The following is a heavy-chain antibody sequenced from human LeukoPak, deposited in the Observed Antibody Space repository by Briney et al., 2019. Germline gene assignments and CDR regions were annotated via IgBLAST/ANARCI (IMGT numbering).Heavy chain of an antibody. J-gene: IGHJ3*02. D-gene: IGHD2/OR15-2a*01. Sequence: GGSLRLSCAASGFTFSDYYMTWIRQAPGKGLEWLSYISSGGSTIYYADSVRGRFTISKDNAKNSLYLQMNSLRAEDTAVYYCARVHRYIVMTTQAYHDAFDIWGQGTLVTVSS. V-gene: IGHV3-11*01. CDR3: ARVHRYIVMTTQAYHDAFDI. CDR1: GFTFSDYY. CDR2: ISSGGSTI.